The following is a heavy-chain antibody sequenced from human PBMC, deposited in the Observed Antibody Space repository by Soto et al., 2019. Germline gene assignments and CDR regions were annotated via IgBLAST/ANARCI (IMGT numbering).Heavy chain of an antibody. J-gene: IGHJ5*02. D-gene: IGHD6-19*01. CDR1: GGSIRSSSYY. CDR3: ARPRAVAYNLFDP. V-gene: IGHV4-39*01. Sequence: PSETLSLTCTVSGGSIRSSSYYWGWIRQPPGKGLEWIGSIYYSGSTYYNPSLKSRVTISVDTSQNQFSLKLSSVTAADTAVYYCARPRAVAYNLFDPWGQGTLVTVSS. CDR2: IYYSGST.